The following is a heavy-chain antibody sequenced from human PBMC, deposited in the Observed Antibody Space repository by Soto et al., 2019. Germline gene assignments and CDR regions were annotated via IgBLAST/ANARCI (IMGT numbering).Heavy chain of an antibody. D-gene: IGHD2-15*01. J-gene: IGHJ4*02. CDR2: ISWNSGSI. CDR1: GFTFDDYA. V-gene: IGHV3-9*01. CDR3: AKDIGGTDCSGGSCIFDY. Sequence: GGSLRLSCAASGFTFDDYAMHWVRQAPGKGLEWVSGISWNSGSIGYADSVKGRFTISRDNAKNSLYLQMNSLRAEDTALYYCAKDIGGTDCSGGSCIFDYWGQGTLVTVSS.